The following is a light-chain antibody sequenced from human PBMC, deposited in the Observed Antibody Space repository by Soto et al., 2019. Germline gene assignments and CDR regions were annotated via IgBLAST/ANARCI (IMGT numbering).Light chain of an antibody. CDR2: GAS. Sequence: EIVLTQSPGTLSLSPGERATLSCRASQSIGGNYLAWYQQKPGRAPRLLMYGASTRVTGIPARFSGSGSGTEFTLTISSLQSEDFAVYYCQQYNNWLSWTFGQGTKVDIK. J-gene: IGKJ1*01. V-gene: IGKV3-15*01. CDR1: QSIGGN. CDR3: QQYNNWLSWT.